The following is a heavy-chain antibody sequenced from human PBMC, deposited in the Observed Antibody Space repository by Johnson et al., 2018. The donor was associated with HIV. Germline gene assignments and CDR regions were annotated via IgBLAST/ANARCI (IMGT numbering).Heavy chain of an antibody. V-gene: IGHV3-15*01. CDR3: AKERAYIRTFDI. CDR2: IKRQIDGGTT. CDR1: GFTFSDVW. Sequence: VQLVESGGGLVQPGGSLRLSCVASGFTFSDVWMTWVRQAPGRGLEWVGRIKRQIDGGTTDYAAPVKGRFTISIDDSKNTLYLQMNSLKTEDTAVYYCAKERAYIRTFDIWGQGTLVTVSS. D-gene: IGHD5-18*01. J-gene: IGHJ3*02.